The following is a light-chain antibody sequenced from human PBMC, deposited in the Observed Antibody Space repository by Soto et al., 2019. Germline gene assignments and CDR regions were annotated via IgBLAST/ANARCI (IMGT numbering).Light chain of an antibody. Sequence: EIVMTQSPATLSVSPGERATLSCRASQSVSSNLAWYQQKPGQAPRLLIYGASTRATGIPARFSGSGSGTEFTLTISSLQSEDFAVYYYQQYNPTWTFGQGTKVEIK. CDR3: QQYNPTWT. CDR2: GAS. CDR1: QSVSSN. V-gene: IGKV3-15*01. J-gene: IGKJ1*01.